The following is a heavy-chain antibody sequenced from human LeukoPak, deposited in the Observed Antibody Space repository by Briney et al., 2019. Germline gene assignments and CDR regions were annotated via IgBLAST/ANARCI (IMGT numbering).Heavy chain of an antibody. CDR2: MNPNSGNT. CDR3: ARESSSWYVSFFDYYYGMDV. J-gene: IGHJ6*02. D-gene: IGHD6-13*01. V-gene: IGHV1-8*01. Sequence: VASVTVSCKASGYTFTSYDINWVRPATGQGLEWMGWMNPNSGNTGYAQKFQGRVTITRNTSISTAYMELSSLRSEDTAVYYCARESSSWYVSFFDYYYGMDVWGQGTTVTVSS. CDR1: GYTFTSYD.